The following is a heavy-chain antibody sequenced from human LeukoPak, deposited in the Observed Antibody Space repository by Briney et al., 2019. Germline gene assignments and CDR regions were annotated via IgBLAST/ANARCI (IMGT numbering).Heavy chain of an antibody. D-gene: IGHD6-6*01. CDR1: GYTFTSYG. Sequence: ASVKVSCKASGYTFTSYGISWVRQAPGQGLEWMGWISAYNGNTNYAQKLQGRVTMTTDTATSTVYMELRSLRSDDTAVYYCARGLSISSPDHFDYWGQGTPVTVSS. CDR2: ISAYNGNT. CDR3: ARGLSISSPDHFDY. V-gene: IGHV1-18*04. J-gene: IGHJ4*02.